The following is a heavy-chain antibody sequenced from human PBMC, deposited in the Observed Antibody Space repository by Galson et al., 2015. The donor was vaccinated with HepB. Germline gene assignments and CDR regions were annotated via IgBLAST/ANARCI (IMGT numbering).Heavy chain of an antibody. CDR3: AREEQLASPNYYYYYMDV. CDR1: GFTFSSYS. Sequence: SLRLSCAASGFTFSSYSMNWVRQAPGKGLEWVSSISSSSSYIYYADSVKGQFTISRDNAKNSLYLQMNSLRAEDTAVYYCAREEQLASPNYYYYYMDVWGKGTTVTVSS. D-gene: IGHD6-6*01. J-gene: IGHJ6*03. CDR2: ISSSSSYI. V-gene: IGHV3-21*01.